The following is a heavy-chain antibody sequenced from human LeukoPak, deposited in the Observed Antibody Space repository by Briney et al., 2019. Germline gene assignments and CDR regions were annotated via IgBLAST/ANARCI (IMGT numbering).Heavy chain of an antibody. CDR2: INHSGST. J-gene: IGHJ4*02. D-gene: IGHD2-8*01. CDR1: GGSFSGYY. Sequence: SETLSLTCAVYGGSFSGYYWSWIRQPPGKGLEWIGEINHSGSTNYNPSLKSRVTISVDTSKNQFSLKLSSVTAADTAVYYCARRRRHCTNGVCLYYFDYWGQGTLVTVSS. V-gene: IGHV4-34*01. CDR3: ARRRRHCTNGVCLYYFDY.